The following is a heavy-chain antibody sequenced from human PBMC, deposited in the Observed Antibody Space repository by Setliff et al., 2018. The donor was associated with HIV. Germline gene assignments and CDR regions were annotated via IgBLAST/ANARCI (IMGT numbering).Heavy chain of an antibody. J-gene: IGHJ4*02. CDR2: IYYSGGT. CDR3: AISYYYGSGIPGYYFDY. Sequence: SSETLSLTCNVSGGSISSSSYYWGWIRQPPGKGLEWIGSIYYSGGTYYNPPLKSRVTISVDTSKNQFSLKLSSVTAADTAVYYCAISYYYGSGIPGYYFDYWGQGTLVTVSS. CDR1: GGSISSSSYY. D-gene: IGHD3-10*01. V-gene: IGHV4-39*01.